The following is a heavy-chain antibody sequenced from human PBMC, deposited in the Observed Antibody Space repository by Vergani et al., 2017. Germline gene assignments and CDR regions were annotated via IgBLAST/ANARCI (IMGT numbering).Heavy chain of an antibody. CDR1: GFTFSSYS. CDR3: ARDLTPFILAAAGAFDI. J-gene: IGHJ3*02. CDR2: IRSSSSYI. D-gene: IGHD6-13*01. V-gene: IGHV3-21*01. Sequence: EVQLVESGGGLVKPGGSLRVSCAASGFTFSSYSMNWVRPAPGKGLEWVSSIRSSSSYIYYADSVKGRFTISRDNAKNSLYLQMNSLRAEDTAVYYCARDLTPFILAAAGAFDIWGQGTMVTVSS.